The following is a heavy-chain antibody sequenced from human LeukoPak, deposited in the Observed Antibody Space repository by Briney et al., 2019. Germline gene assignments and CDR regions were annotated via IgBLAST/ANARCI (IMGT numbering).Heavy chain of an antibody. V-gene: IGHV3-23*01. CDR3: ARNQQLGGHSYYYYGMDV. CDR1: GFTSIAYA. Sequence: GGSLRLSCVGSGFTSIAYALTWARQAPGKGLEWVSGISGGGVTTYYADSVKGRFTISKDNSKNTLYLQMNSLRADDTAIYYCARNQQLGGHSYYYYGMDVWGQGTTVTVSS. CDR2: ISGGGVTT. D-gene: IGHD3-16*01. J-gene: IGHJ6*02.